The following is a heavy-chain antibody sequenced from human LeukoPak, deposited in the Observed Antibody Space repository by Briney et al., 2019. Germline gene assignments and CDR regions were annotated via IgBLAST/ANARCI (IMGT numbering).Heavy chain of an antibody. V-gene: IGHV3-23*01. D-gene: IGHD6-13*01. CDR2: ISGSGVNT. CDR1: GITFSSYA. CDR3: ARSRYSNSWLFDY. J-gene: IGHJ4*02. Sequence: GGSLRLSCAAPGITFSSYAMTWVRQAPGKGLEWVSAISGSGVNTYYADSVKGRFTISRDNSKNTAYLQMNSLRAEDTAVFYCARSRYSNSWLFDYWGQGTLVTVSS.